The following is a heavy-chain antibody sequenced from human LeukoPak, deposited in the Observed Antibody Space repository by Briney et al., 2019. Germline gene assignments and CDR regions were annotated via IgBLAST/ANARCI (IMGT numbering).Heavy chain of an antibody. V-gene: IGHV3-74*01. Sequence: GGSLRLSCAASGFTFSSYWMHWVRHAPGKGLVWVSRINTDGSSTSYADSVKGRFTISRDNAKNTLYLQMNRLRAEDTAVYYCARDPYGGKGGYWGQGTLVTVSS. CDR2: INTDGSST. J-gene: IGHJ4*02. D-gene: IGHD4-23*01. CDR3: ARDPYGGKGGY. CDR1: GFTFSSYW.